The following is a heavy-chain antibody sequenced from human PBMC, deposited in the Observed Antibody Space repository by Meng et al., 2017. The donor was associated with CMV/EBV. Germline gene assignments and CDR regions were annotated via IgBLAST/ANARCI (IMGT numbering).Heavy chain of an antibody. Sequence: LRLSCAISGASVSSNSAAWNWIRQSPSIGLEWLGRTYYRSKWYNDYAVSVKSRITINPDTSKNQFSLQLNSVTPEDTAVYYCARAPGIWSPYYFDYWGQGTLVTVSS. CDR1: GASVSSNSAA. V-gene: IGHV6-1*01. CDR3: ARAPGIWSPYYFDY. CDR2: TYYRSKWYN. D-gene: IGHD2-15*01. J-gene: IGHJ4*02.